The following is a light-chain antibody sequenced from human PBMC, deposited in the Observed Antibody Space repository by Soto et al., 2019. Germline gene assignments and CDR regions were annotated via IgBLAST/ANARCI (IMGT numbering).Light chain of an antibody. CDR1: QSVSSY. CDR2: DAA. V-gene: IGKV3-11*01. Sequence: IVLPKSPCTLSLSPGEGSTLSCRASQSVSSYLAWYQQKPGQAPRLLIYDAANRATGIPARFSGSGSGTDFTLTISSLEPEDFAVYYCQQRTNSWTFGQGTKVDI. J-gene: IGKJ1*01. CDR3: QQRTNSWT.